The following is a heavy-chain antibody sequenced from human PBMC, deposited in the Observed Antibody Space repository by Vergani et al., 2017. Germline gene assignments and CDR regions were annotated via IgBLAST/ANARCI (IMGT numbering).Heavy chain of an antibody. V-gene: IGHV1-46*01. D-gene: IGHD4-11*01. Sequence: QVQLVQSGAEVKKPGASVKFSCKPFVYPFTTYYIPWVRQAPGQRLEWLGIINPSGGSTSYAQKFQGRVTMTRYTSTSTVYMELSSLRSEDTAVYYCARGGAYSNGGYYYYGRDVWGQGP. CDR3: ARGGAYSNGGYYYYGRDV. CDR1: VYPFTTYY. J-gene: IGHJ6*02. CDR2: INPSGGST.